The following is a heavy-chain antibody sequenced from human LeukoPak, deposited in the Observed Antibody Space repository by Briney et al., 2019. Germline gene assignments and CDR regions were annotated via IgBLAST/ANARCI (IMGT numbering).Heavy chain of an antibody. CDR1: GYTFTSNG. D-gene: IGHD3-10*01. CDR3: ARAASMVRGVIITYNWFDP. Sequence: ASVKVSCKASGYTFTSNGISWVRQAPGQGLEWMGWISAYNGNTNYAQKLQGRVTMTTDTSTSTAYMELRSLRSDDTAVYYCARAASMVRGVIITYNWFDPWGQGTLVTVSS. V-gene: IGHV1-18*01. J-gene: IGHJ5*02. CDR2: ISAYNGNT.